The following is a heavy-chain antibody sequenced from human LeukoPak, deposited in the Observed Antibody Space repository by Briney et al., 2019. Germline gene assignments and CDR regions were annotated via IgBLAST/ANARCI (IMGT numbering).Heavy chain of an antibody. J-gene: IGHJ4*02. CDR3: ARESIAAAGLWYFDY. CDR2: IIPIFGTA. CDR1: GGTFSSYA. Sequence: GASVKISCKASGGTFSSYAISWVRQAPGQGLEWMGRIIPIFGTANYAQKFQGRATITAGKSTSTAYMELSSLRSEDTAVYYCARESIAAAGLWYFDYWGQGTLVTVSS. D-gene: IGHD6-13*01. V-gene: IGHV1-69*06.